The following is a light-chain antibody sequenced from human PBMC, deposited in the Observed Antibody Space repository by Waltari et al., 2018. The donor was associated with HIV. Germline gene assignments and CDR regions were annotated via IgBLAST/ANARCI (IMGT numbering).Light chain of an antibody. CDR1: SSDVGGYNH. CDR2: EVS. Sequence: QSALTQPPSASGSPGQSVTISCTGTSSDVGGYNHVSRYQHHPGKAPKLRIYEVSKRPSGVPDRFSGSKSGNTASLTVSGLQAEDGADYYCSSYAGSNNFVVFGGGTKLTVL. CDR3: SSYAGSNNFVV. V-gene: IGLV2-8*01. J-gene: IGLJ2*01.